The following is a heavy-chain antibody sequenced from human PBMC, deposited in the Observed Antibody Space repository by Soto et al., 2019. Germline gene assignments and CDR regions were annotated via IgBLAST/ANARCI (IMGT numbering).Heavy chain of an antibody. CDR3: ARDLPLAVAGTNWFDP. Sequence: QVQLVQSGAEVKKPGSSVKVSCKASGGTFSSYAISWVRQAPGQGLEWMGGIIPIFGTANYAQKFQGRVTITADESTSTAYMALSSLRSEDTAVYYCARDLPLAVAGTNWFDPWGQGTLVTVSS. D-gene: IGHD6-19*01. V-gene: IGHV1-69*12. J-gene: IGHJ5*02. CDR2: IIPIFGTA. CDR1: GGTFSSYA.